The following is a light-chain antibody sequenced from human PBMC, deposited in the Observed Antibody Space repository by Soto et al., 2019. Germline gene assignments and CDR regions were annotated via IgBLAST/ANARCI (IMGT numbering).Light chain of an antibody. CDR2: EAS. CDR3: QQLNTLPFT. J-gene: IGKJ5*01. CDR1: QGISSW. V-gene: IGKV1-12*01. Sequence: DIQMTQSPSSVSASVGDRVTISCRASQGISSWLAWYQQKPGKAPKLMIYEASTLQSGVPSRFSGSGSGTEFTLTISGLLPEDFATYHCQQLNTLPFTFGQGTRLDTK.